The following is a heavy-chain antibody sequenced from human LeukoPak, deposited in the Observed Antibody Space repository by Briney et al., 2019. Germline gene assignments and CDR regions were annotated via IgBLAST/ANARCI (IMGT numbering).Heavy chain of an antibody. CDR2: IKRKTDGGTT. V-gene: IGHV3-15*07. J-gene: IGHJ4*02. Sequence: GGPLRLSCAASGFTFNDAWMNWVRQAPGKGLEWVGRIKRKTDGGTTDYAAPVKGRFTISRDDSKNTLYSQMNSLKTEDTAVYYCTTGNWGPHWGQGTLVTVSS. CDR3: TTGNWGPH. D-gene: IGHD7-27*01. CDR1: GFTFNDAW.